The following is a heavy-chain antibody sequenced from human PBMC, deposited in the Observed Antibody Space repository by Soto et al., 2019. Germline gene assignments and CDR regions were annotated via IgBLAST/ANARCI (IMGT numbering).Heavy chain of an antibody. CDR2: ISSRGSSI. CDR1: GFTFSDYY. V-gene: IGHV3-11*04. CDR3: ARDMITFPGHYYYYGMDV. J-gene: IGHJ6*02. Sequence: GGSLRLSCAVSGFTFSDYYMSWIRQAPGKGLEWVSYISSRGSSIYYADSVKGRFTISRDNAKNSLYLQMNSLRAEDTAVYYCARDMITFPGHYYYYGMDVWGQGTTVTVSS. D-gene: IGHD3-16*01.